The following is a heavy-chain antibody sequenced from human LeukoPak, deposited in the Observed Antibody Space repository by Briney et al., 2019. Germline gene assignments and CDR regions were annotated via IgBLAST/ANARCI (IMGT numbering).Heavy chain of an antibody. CDR3: ARGRQLTYYYDSSGAKKTRGMDV. D-gene: IGHD3-22*01. V-gene: IGHV4-31*03. CDR1: GGSISSGGYY. CDR2: IYYSGST. J-gene: IGHJ6*02. Sequence: PSETLSLTCTVSGGSISSGGYYWSWIRQHPGKGLEWIGYIYYSGSTNYNPSLKSRVTISVDTSKNQFSLKLSSVTAADTAVYYCARGRQLTYYYDSSGAKKTRGMDVWGQGTTVTVSS.